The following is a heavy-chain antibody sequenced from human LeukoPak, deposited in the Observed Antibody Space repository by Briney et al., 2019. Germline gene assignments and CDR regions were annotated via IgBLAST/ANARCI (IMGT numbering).Heavy chain of an antibody. CDR2: ISAYNGNT. V-gene: IGHV1-18*01. CDR3: ARENLRGAAAGTYNWFDP. J-gene: IGHJ5*02. CDR1: GYTFTSYG. D-gene: IGHD6-13*01. Sequence: GASVKVSCKASGYTFTSYGISWVRQAPGQGLEWMGWISAYNGNTNYAQKLQGRVTMTTDTSSSTAYMELRSLRSDDTAVYYCARENLRGAAAGTYNWFDPWGQGTLVTVSS.